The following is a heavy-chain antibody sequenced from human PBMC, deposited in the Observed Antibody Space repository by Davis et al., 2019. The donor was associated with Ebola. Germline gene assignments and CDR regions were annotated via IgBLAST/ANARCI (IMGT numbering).Heavy chain of an antibody. J-gene: IGHJ3*02. CDR1: GFTFSSYA. CDR3: AKDFGYSGYDQTYAFDI. Sequence: GESLKISCAASGFTFSSYAMSWVRQAPGKGLEWVSAISGSGGSTYYADSVKGRFTISRDNSKNTLYLQMNSLRAEDTAVYYCAKDFGYSGYDQTYAFDIWGQGTMVTVSS. V-gene: IGHV3-23*01. D-gene: IGHD5-12*01. CDR2: ISGSGGST.